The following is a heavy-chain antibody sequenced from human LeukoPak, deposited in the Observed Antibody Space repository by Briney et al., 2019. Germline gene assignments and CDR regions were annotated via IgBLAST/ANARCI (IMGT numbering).Heavy chain of an antibody. Sequence: ASVKVSCKASGYTFTGYYMHWVRQAPGQGLEWMGWINPNSGGTNYAQKFQGRVTMTRDTSISTAYMELSRLRSDDTAVYYCARGCGSGSYYCYYYYYYMDVWGKGTTVTISS. J-gene: IGHJ6*03. D-gene: IGHD3-10*01. CDR2: INPNSGGT. CDR1: GYTFTGYY. CDR3: ARGCGSGSYYCYYYYYYMDV. V-gene: IGHV1-2*02.